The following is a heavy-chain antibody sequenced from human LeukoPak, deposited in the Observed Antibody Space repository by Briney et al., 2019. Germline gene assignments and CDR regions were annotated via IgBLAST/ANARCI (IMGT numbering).Heavy chain of an antibody. CDR2: IYYSGST. D-gene: IGHD3-3*01. Sequence: SETLSLTCTVSGGSISSYYWSWIRQPPGKGLEWIGYIYYSGSTNYNPSLKSRVTTSVDTSKNQFSLKLSSVTAADTAVYYCARALEYYDFWPFDPWGQGTLVTVSS. V-gene: IGHV4-59*01. J-gene: IGHJ5*02. CDR1: GGSISSYY. CDR3: ARALEYYDFWPFDP.